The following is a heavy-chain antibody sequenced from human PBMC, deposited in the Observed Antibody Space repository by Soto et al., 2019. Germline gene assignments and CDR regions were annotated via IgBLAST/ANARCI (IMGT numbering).Heavy chain of an antibody. Sequence: GSLRLSCAASGFTFSSYAMHWVRQAPGKGLEWVAVISYDGSNKYYADSVKGRFTISRDNSKNTLYLQMNSLRAEDTAVYYCARDFIVVVPAAILSYGMDVWGQGTTVTVSS. V-gene: IGHV3-30-3*01. CDR1: GFTFSSYA. CDR2: ISYDGSNK. J-gene: IGHJ6*02. D-gene: IGHD2-2*01. CDR3: ARDFIVVVPAAILSYGMDV.